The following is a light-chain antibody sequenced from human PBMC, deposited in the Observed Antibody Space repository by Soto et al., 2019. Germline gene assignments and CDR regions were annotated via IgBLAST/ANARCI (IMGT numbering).Light chain of an antibody. CDR3: QSYDSSLSGVV. CDR1: SSNIGAGYD. V-gene: IGLV1-40*01. CDR2: GNS. Sequence: QSVPTQPPSVSGAPGQRVTISCTGSSSNIGAGYDVHWYQQLPGKAPKLLIYGNSNRPSGVPDRFSGSKSGTSASLAITGLQAEDEADYYCQSYDSSLSGVVFGGGTKVTVL. J-gene: IGLJ2*01.